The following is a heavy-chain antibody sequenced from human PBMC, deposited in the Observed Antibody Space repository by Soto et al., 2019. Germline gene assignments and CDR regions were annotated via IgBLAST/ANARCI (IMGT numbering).Heavy chain of an antibody. CDR3: ARDEIRFSWAYGMDG. J-gene: IGHJ6*02. Sequence: QVQLVESGGGVVQPGRSLRLSCAASGFTFSSYAMHWVRQAPGKGLEWVAVISYDGSNKYYADSVKGRFTISRDNSKTTLYLQMNSLRAEDTAVYYCARDEIRFSWAYGMDGWGQGTTVTVSS. V-gene: IGHV3-30-3*01. CDR2: ISYDGSNK. CDR1: GFTFSSYA. D-gene: IGHD3-3*01.